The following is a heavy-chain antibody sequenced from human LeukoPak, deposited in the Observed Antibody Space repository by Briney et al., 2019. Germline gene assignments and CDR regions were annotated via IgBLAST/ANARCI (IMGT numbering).Heavy chain of an antibody. CDR3: ATERPDIC. D-gene: IGHD3-9*01. CDR2: ISDRGGST. V-gene: IGHV3-23*01. J-gene: IGHJ1*01. CDR1: GFTFSNYA. Sequence: GGSLRLSCAASGFTFSNYAMSWVRQAPGKGLEWVSTISDRGGSTYYADSVKGRFTISRDFSQNTLYLQMTSLTAEDTAVYYCATERPDICWGQGTLVTVSS.